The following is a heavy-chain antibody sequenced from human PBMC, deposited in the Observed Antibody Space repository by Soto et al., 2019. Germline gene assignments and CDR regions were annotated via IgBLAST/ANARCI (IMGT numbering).Heavy chain of an antibody. V-gene: IGHV4-59*01. J-gene: IGHJ4*02. CDR3: ARFPYGSGLDF. Sequence: SETLSLTCTVSGGSISGYYWSWIRQPPGKGLEYIGYIYYSGNTYYNPSLKSRVSISLDTSKDQFSLKLSSVTAADTAAYFCARFPYGSGLDFWGQGILVTVSS. CDR1: GGSISGYY. CDR2: IYYSGNT. D-gene: IGHD3-10*01.